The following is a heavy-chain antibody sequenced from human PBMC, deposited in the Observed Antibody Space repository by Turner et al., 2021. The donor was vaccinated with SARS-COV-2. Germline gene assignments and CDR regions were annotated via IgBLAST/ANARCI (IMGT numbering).Heavy chain of an antibody. V-gene: IGHV3-74*01. J-gene: IGHJ3*02. Sequence: EVQLVESGGGLVQPGGSLRLPCAASGFTLSSYWMNWVRQAPGKGLVWVSRINSDGTITTYADSVKGRFTISRDNAKNTLYLQMNSLRVEDTAVYFCTKISSITPRPNADDDALDMWGQGTMVTVSS. CDR3: TKISSITPRPNADDDALDM. CDR1: GFTLSSYW. CDR2: INSDGTIT. D-gene: IGHD6-6*01.